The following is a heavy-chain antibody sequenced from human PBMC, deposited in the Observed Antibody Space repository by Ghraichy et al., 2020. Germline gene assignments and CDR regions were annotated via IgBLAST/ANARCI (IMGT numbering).Heavy chain of an antibody. CDR2: INPNSGGT. D-gene: IGHD2-2*01. J-gene: IGHJ4*02. CDR1: GYTFTGYY. V-gene: IGHV1-2*02. Sequence: ASVKVSCKASGYTFTGYYMHWVRQAPGQGLEWMGWINPNSGGTNYAQKFQGRVTMTRDTSISTAYMELSRLRSDDTAVYYCARPIVVVPAAERLFDYWGQGTLVTVSS. CDR3: ARPIVVVPAAERLFDY.